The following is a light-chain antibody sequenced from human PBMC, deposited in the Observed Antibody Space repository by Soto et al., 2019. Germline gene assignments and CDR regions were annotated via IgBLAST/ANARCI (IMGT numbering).Light chain of an antibody. CDR2: GAS. J-gene: IGKJ1*01. V-gene: IGKV3-20*01. CDR3: HQYGSAPWT. Sequence: EIVMTQSPATLSVSPGERATLSCRASQSVSNNLAWYHQKPGQAPRLLISGASNRATGTPDRFRGSGSGTDFTLTITRLEPEDFAVYYCHQYGSAPWTFGQGTKVEIK. CDR1: QSVSNN.